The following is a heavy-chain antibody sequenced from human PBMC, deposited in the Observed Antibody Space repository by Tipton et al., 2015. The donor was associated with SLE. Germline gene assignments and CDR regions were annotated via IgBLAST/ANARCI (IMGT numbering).Heavy chain of an antibody. CDR1: GDSISSAGYY. V-gene: IGHV4-31*03. D-gene: IGHD7-27*01. CDR3: ARGGPNWGYYFYFDY. Sequence: TLSLTCTVSGDSISSAGYYWTWIRQYPGEGLEWIGNIYNSGTTNSSPSLKSRVTMSIDTSKNQFSLKLNSVTAADTAVYYCARGGPNWGYYFYFDYWGQGTLVTVSS. J-gene: IGHJ4*02. CDR2: IYNSGTT.